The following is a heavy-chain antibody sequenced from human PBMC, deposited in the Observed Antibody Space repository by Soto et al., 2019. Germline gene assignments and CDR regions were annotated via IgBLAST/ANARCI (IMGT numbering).Heavy chain of an antibody. V-gene: IGHV1-18*01. CDR2: VNIYEGST. CDR1: GYTFTSYG. D-gene: IGHD5-18*01. J-gene: IGHJ4*02. Sequence: QVQLVQSGAEVKKPGASVKVSCKPSGYTFTSYGITWVRQAPGQGLEWMGWVNIYEGSTNYAQKFQGRVTMTTDTSMSTVYLELRSLRSDDTAIYYCARERGAYAYGDSCGQGTLVTVSS. CDR3: ARERGAYAYGDS.